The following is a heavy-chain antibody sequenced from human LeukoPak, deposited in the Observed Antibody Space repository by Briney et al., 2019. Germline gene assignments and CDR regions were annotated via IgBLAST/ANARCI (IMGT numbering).Heavy chain of an antibody. CDR2: IYSGGST. J-gene: IGHJ6*03. D-gene: IGHD6-13*01. CDR3: ARGGAAPTPYYYYYYMDV. CDR1: GLTVSSNY. V-gene: IGHV3-53*01. Sequence: GGSLRLSCAASGLTVSSNYMSWVRQAPGKGLEWVSVIYSGGSTYHADSVKGRFTISRDNSKNTLYLQMNSLRAEDTAVYYCARGGAAPTPYYYYYYMDVWGKGTTVTVSS.